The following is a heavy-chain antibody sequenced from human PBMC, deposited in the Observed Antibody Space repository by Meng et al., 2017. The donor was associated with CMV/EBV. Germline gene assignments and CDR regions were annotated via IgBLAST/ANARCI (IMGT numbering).Heavy chain of an antibody. V-gene: IGHV1-2*02. CDR2: INANSGGT. Sequence: ASVKVSCKASGYTFTGYYMHWVRQAPGQGLEWMGWINANSGGTNYAVKFQGRVTMTRDTSITTAYMELGRLRSDDTAVYYCARVTDFWSTPWGFDPWGQGTLVTVSS. CDR1: GYTFTGYY. D-gene: IGHD3-3*01. CDR3: ARVTDFWSTPWGFDP. J-gene: IGHJ5*01.